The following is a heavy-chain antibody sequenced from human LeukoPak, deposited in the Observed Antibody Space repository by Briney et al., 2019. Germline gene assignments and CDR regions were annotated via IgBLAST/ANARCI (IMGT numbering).Heavy chain of an antibody. V-gene: IGHV4-39*01. CDR2: IYYSGST. Sequence: SETLSLTCTVSGGSISTTSYYWGWIRQPPGKGLEWIGNIYYSGSTFYNPSFKSRVTISVDTSKNQFSLKVNSMTAADTAVYYCVSPRGFSYGYFDYWGQGTLVTVSS. CDR3: VSPRGFSYGYFDY. D-gene: IGHD5-18*01. CDR1: GGSISTTSYY. J-gene: IGHJ4*02.